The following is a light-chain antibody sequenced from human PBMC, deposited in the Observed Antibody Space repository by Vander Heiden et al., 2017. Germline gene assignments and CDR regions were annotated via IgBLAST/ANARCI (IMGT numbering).Light chain of an antibody. CDR1: QGISSY. V-gene: IGKV1-8*01. CDR2: AAS. J-gene: IGKJ2*01. CDR3: QQYDSYHT. Sequence: AIRMTQSPSSFSASTGDRVTITCRASQGISSYLAWYQQKPGKAPKLLIYAASTLQSGVPSRFSGSGSGTDFTLTISCLQSEDFATYYCQQYDSYHTFGQGTKLEIK.